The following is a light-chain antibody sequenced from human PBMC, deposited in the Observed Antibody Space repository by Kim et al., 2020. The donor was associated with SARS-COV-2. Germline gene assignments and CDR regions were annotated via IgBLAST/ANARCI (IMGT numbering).Light chain of an antibody. CDR1: QSVSRN. CDR2: GAS. J-gene: IGKJ5*01. V-gene: IGKV3-15*01. CDR3: LQHNSYPIT. Sequence: VSPWVRATLSCRASQSVSRNLAWYQQKHGQAPRLLNSGASTRANGIPARFIGSGSGTECSLTISRLQPEDCATYFCLQHNSYPITFGEGTRLDIK.